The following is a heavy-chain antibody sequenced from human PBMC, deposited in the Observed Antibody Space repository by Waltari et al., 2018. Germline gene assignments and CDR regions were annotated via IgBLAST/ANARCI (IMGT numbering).Heavy chain of an antibody. CDR3: ARGETTTTSFDY. CDR1: GGSFSGYY. V-gene: IGHV4-34*01. J-gene: IGHJ4*02. D-gene: IGHD1-26*01. Sequence: QVQLQQWGAGLLKPSEALSLTCAVYGGSFSGYYWSWIRQPPGKGLEWIGEINHSGSTNYNPSLKSRGTISVDTSKNQFSLKLSSVTAADTAVYYCARGETTTTSFDYWGQGTLVTVSS. CDR2: INHSGST.